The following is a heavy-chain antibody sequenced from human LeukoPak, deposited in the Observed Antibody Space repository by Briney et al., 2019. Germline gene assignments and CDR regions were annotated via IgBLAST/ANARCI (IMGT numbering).Heavy chain of an antibody. CDR3: ARDRALRITMVRDNWFDP. Sequence: ASVKVSCKASGYTFTAYYVHWVRQAPGQGLEWMGWITPNSGGTKYAQKFQGRVTMTRDTSISTAYMELSGLRSDDTAVYYCARDRALRITMVRDNWFDPWGQGTLVTVSS. CDR2: ITPNSGGT. CDR1: GYTFTAYY. D-gene: IGHD3-10*01. J-gene: IGHJ5*02. V-gene: IGHV1-2*02.